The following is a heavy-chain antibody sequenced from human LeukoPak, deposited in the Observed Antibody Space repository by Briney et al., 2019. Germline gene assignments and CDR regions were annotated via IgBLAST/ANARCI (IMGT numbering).Heavy chain of an antibody. Sequence: PSETLSLTCAVYGGSFSGYYWSWIRQPPGKGLEWIGEINHSGSTNYNPSLKSRVTISVDTSRNQFSLKLSSVTAADTAVYYCARERSGSFDLDYWGRGTLVTVSS. D-gene: IGHD1-26*01. CDR3: ARERSGSFDLDY. V-gene: IGHV4-34*01. CDR2: INHSGST. J-gene: IGHJ4*02. CDR1: GGSFSGYY.